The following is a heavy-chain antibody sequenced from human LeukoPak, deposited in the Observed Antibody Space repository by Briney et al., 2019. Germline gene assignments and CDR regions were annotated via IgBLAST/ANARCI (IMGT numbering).Heavy chain of an antibody. V-gene: IGHV4-39*07. CDR3: ARVYCSGGSCTKADWFDP. Sequence: KPSETLSLTCTVSGGSISTSNYYWGWIRQPPGKGLEWIGNIFYSGSTYYSPSLKSRVTISVDTSKNQFSLKLSSVTAADTAVYYCARVYCSGGSCTKADWFDPWGQGTLVTVSS. J-gene: IGHJ5*02. D-gene: IGHD2-15*01. CDR2: IFYSGST. CDR1: GGSISTSNYY.